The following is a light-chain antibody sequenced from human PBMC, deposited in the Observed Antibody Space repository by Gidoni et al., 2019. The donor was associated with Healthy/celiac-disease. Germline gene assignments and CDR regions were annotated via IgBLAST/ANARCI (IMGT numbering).Light chain of an antibody. Sequence: ELVLTQSPATLSLSPGERATLSCRASQSVSSYLAGYQQKTGQAPRLLIYDAANRATGIPARFSGSGSGTDFTLTISSLEPEDFAVYYCQQRSNWPPLTFGGGTKVEIK. V-gene: IGKV3-11*01. CDR3: QQRSNWPPLT. J-gene: IGKJ4*01. CDR2: DAA. CDR1: QSVSSY.